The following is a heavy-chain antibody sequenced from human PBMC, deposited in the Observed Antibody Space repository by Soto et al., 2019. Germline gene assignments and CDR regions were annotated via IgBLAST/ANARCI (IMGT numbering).Heavy chain of an antibody. CDR1: RGSISSSSYY. J-gene: IGHJ4*02. V-gene: IGHV4-39*01. D-gene: IGHD6-6*01. Sequence: SETLSLTCSVSRGSISSSSYYWGWIRQPPGKGLELIGSIYYSGSTYYNPSLKSRVTISVDTSKNQSSLKLSSVTAADTAVYYCGILGKGQLGDYWGQGTLVTVSS. CDR3: GILGKGQLGDY. CDR2: IYYSGST.